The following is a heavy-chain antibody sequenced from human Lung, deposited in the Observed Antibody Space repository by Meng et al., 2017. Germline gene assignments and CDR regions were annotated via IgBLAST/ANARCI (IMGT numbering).Heavy chain of an antibody. J-gene: IGHJ4*02. CDR3: ARGPTTMAHDFDY. V-gene: IGHV4-34*01. CDR1: CGAFSDYD. CDR2: INHSGST. Sequence: VGLQPGGGGSVKPSATLSPTSCVVCGAFSDYDWSLIRQPPGKGLEWIGEINHSGSTNYNPSLESRDTISVDTSQNNLSLKLSSVTAADSAVYYCARGPTTMAHDFDYWGQGTLVTVSS. D-gene: IGHD4-11*01.